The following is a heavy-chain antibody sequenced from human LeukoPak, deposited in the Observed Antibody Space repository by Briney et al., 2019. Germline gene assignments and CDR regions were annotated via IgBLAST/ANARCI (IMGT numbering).Heavy chain of an antibody. D-gene: IGHD1-26*01. CDR2: IIPILGIA. Sequence: VASVKASCKASGGTFSSYTISWVRQAPGQGLEWMGRIIPILGIANYAQKFQGRVTITADKSTSTAYMELSSLRSEDTAVYYCARDRMGATPNFDYWGQGTLVTVSS. J-gene: IGHJ4*02. CDR3: ARDRMGATPNFDY. CDR1: GGTFSSYT. V-gene: IGHV1-69*04.